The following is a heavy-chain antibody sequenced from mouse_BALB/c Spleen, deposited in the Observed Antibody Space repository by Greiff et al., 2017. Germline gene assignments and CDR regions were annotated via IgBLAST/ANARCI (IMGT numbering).Heavy chain of an antibody. CDR3: ARFRDGYFYAMDD. J-gene: IGHJ4*01. D-gene: IGHD2-3*01. CDR1: GYTFTDYW. Sequence: QVQLQQPGAELVMPGASVKMSCKASGYTFTDYWMHWVKQRPGQGLEWIGAIDTSDSYTSYNQKFKGKATLTVDESSSTAYMQLSSLTSEDSAVYYCARFRDGYFYAMDDWGQGTSVTVSS. V-gene: IGHV1-69*01. CDR2: IDTSDSYT.